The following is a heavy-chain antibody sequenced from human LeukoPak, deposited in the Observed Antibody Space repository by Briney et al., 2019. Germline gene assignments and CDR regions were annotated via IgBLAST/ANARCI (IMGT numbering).Heavy chain of an antibody. J-gene: IGHJ4*02. CDR1: GGSFSGYY. D-gene: IGHD3-22*01. V-gene: IGHV4-34*01. CDR2: INHSGST. Sequence: XETLSLTCAVYGGSFSGYYWSWIRQPPGKGLEWIGEINHSGSTNYNPSLKSRVTISVDTSKNQFSLKLSSVTAADTAVYYCARARNSSGYYFDYWGQGTLVTVSS. CDR3: ARARNSSGYYFDY.